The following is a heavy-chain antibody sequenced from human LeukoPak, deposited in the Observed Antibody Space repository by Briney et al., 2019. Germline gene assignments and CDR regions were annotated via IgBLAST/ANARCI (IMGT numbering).Heavy chain of an antibody. V-gene: IGHV3-7*04. CDR1: GFTFSNAW. D-gene: IGHD1-1*01. CDR3: AGDTTTPIGY. CDR2: IKEDGGEN. J-gene: IGHJ4*02. Sequence: PGGSLRLSCAASGFTFSNAWMSWVRQAPGKGLEWVASIKEDGGENSYVDSVKGRFTMSRDNAKNSLFLQMDSLRAEDTAVYYCAGDTTTPIGYWGQGTLVTVSS.